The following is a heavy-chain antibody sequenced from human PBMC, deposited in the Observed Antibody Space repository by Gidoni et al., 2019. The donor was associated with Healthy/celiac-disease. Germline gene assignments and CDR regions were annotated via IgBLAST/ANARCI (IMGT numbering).Heavy chain of an antibody. CDR3: AKDPYYYDSSGVFDY. V-gene: IGHV3-30*18. CDR2: ISDDGSNK. D-gene: IGHD3-22*01. CDR1: GFTFSSYG. J-gene: IGHJ4*02. Sequence: QVQLVESGGGVVQPGRSLILSCAASGFTFSSYGMHWVRQAPGKGLEWVAVISDDGSNKYYADSVKGRFTISRDNSKNTLYLQMNSLRAEDTAVYYCAKDPYYYDSSGVFDYWGQGTLVTVSS.